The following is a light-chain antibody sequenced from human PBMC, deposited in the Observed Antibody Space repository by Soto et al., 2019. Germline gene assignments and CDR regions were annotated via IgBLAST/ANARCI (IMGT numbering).Light chain of an antibody. CDR2: AAS. CDR3: QQYHTDWT. Sequence: IQLTQSPSPLSASVGDTVTINCRASESIDNWLAWYQQKPGKAPKLLIFAASTLVRGVPSRFSGRGSGTEFTLTISSLQADDYATFYCQQYHTDWTFGQGTKVDIK. J-gene: IGKJ1*01. V-gene: IGKV1-5*01. CDR1: ESIDNW.